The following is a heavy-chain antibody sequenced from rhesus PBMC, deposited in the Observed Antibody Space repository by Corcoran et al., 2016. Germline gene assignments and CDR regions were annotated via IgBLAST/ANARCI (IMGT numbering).Heavy chain of an antibody. V-gene: IGHV2-1*01. D-gene: IGHD3-3*01. CDR2: IYWNDDT. Sequence: QVTLKESGPALVKPTQTLTLTCTFSGLSLSTSGMGVGWIRQPSRKTLEWLAHIYWNDDTYYSTSLKSRLTISKDTSQNQVVLTMTPMDPVDTATYYCARSRLVGDPPDYWVQGVLVTVSS. J-gene: IGHJ4*01. CDR3: ARSRLVGDPPDY. CDR1: GLSLSTSGMG.